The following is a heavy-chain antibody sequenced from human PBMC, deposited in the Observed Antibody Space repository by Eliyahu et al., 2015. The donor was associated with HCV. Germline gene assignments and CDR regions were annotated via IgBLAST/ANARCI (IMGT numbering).Heavy chain of an antibody. V-gene: IGHV4-34*01. CDR2: VNRGGST. CDR3: ARGLSATMSSGWSDGFDI. Sequence: QVQLQQWGAGLLKPSEXLSLTCSVAGGSGGSFNYYFWSWIRQSPGMGLEWIGEVNRGGSTNXXPSLKSRVTISVDTSNNRFSLKMNALTAADTAIYYCARGLSATMSSGWSDGFDIWGQGTNVTVSS. D-gene: IGHD6-19*01. CDR1: GGSFNYYF. J-gene: IGHJ3*02.